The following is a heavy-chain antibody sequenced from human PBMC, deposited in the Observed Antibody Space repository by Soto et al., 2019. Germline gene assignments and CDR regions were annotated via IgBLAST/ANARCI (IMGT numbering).Heavy chain of an antibody. CDR2: FDPEDGET. CDR1: GYTLTELS. CDR3: ATRGEYYYEGNWFDP. V-gene: IGHV1-24*01. D-gene: IGHD3-22*01. J-gene: IGHJ5*02. Sequence: SVKVSCKVSGYTLTELSMHWVRQAPGKGLEWMGGFDPEDGETIYAQKFQGRVTMTEDTSTDTAYMELSSLRSEDTAVYYCATRGEYYYEGNWFDPWGQGTLVTVSS.